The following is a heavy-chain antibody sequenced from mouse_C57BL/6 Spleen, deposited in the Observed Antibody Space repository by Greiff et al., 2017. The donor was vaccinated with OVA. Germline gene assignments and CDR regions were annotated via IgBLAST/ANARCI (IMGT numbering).Heavy chain of an antibody. CDR3: TRSNYGY. CDR1: GFNIKDDC. V-gene: IGHV14-4*01. D-gene: IGHD2-5*01. Sequence: EVQLQQSGAELVRPGASVKLSCTASGFNIKDDCMHWVKQRPEQGLEWIGWIDPENGDTEYASKFQGKATITADTSSNTAYLQLSSLTSEDTAVYYCTRSNYGYWGQGTTLTVSS. J-gene: IGHJ2*01. CDR2: IDPENGDT.